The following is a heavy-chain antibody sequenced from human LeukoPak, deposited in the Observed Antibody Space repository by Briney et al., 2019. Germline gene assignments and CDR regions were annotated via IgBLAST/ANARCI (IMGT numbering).Heavy chain of an antibody. J-gene: IGHJ5*02. Sequence: ASVKVSCKASGGTFSSYAISWVRQAPGQGLEWMGGIIPIFGTANYAQKLQGRVTITTDESTSTAYMELSSLRSEDTAVYYCARDQGGAILTNDLGWFDPWGQGTLVTVSS. CDR2: IIPIFGTA. V-gene: IGHV1-69*05. CDR1: GGTFSSYA. D-gene: IGHD3-10*01. CDR3: ARDQGGAILTNDLGWFDP.